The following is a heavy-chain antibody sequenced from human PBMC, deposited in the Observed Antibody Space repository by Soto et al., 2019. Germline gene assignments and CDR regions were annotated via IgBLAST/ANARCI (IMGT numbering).Heavy chain of an antibody. CDR1: GFSLSSSGVG. Sequence: QITLKESGPTLVKPTQTLTLTCTFSGFSLSSSGVGVAWIRQPPGKALEWLALISWDGDKYYSPSLKNRLSISKDTPENLVVLTLTNVDPVDTVTYFCAHRPSDYIWGSYPTWGQGTLVTVSS. CDR3: AHRPSDYIWGSYPT. CDR2: ISWDGDK. D-gene: IGHD3-16*01. V-gene: IGHV2-5*02. J-gene: IGHJ5*02.